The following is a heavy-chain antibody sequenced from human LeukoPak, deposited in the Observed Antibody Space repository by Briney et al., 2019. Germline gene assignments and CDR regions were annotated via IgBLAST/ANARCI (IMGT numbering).Heavy chain of an antibody. J-gene: IGHJ4*02. CDR2: IYTSGST. D-gene: IGHD3-16*01. Sequence: PSETLSLTCTVSGGSISSGSYYWSWIRQPAGKGLEWIGRIYTSGSTNYNPSLKSRVTISVDTSKNQFSLKLSSVTAADTAVYYCASQGAMGYFDYWGQGTLVTVSS. V-gene: IGHV4-61*02. CDR3: ASQGAMGYFDY. CDR1: GGSISSGSYY.